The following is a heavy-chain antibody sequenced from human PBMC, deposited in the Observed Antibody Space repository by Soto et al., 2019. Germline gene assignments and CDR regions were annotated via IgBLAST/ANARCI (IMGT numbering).Heavy chain of an antibody. CDR1: GFTFSSYA. CDR2: ISGSGGST. J-gene: IGHJ4*02. CDR3: EKASFGTGTIGG. D-gene: IGHD1-7*01. Sequence: EVQLLESGGGLVQPGGSLRLSCAASGFTFSSYAMSWVRQAPGKGLEWVSAISGSGGSTYYADSVKGRFTISRDNSKNALYLQMNSLRAEDKAVYYCEKASFGTGTIGGWGQGTLVTVSS. V-gene: IGHV3-23*01.